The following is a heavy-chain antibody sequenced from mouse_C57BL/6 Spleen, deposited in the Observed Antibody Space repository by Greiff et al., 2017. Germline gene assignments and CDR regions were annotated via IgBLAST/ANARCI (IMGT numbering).Heavy chain of an antibody. V-gene: IGHV1-69*01. CDR1: GYTFTSYW. Sequence: QVQLQQPGAELVMPGASVKLSCKASGYTFTSYWMHWVKQRPGQGLEWIGEIDPSDSYTNYNQKFKGKSTLTVDKSSSTAYMQLSSLTSEDSAVYYCARFRFRWDYWGQGTSVTVSS. CDR3: ARFRFRWDY. CDR2: IDPSDSYT. J-gene: IGHJ4*01.